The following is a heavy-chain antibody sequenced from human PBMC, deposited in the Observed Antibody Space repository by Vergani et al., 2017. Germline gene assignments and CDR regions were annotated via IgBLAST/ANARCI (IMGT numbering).Heavy chain of an antibody. CDR2: IIPIFGTA. CDR1: GGTFSSYA. J-gene: IGHJ4*02. Sequence: QVQLVQSGAEVKKPGSSVKVSCKASGGTFSSYAISWVRQAPGQGLEWMGGIIPIFGTANYAQKFQGRVTLTADESTSTAYMELSSLRSEDTAVYDCAGFGIVGVARHNEDFGGYWGQGTLVTVSS. V-gene: IGHV1-69*01. CDR3: AGFGIVGVARHNEDFGGY. D-gene: IGHD3-3*01.